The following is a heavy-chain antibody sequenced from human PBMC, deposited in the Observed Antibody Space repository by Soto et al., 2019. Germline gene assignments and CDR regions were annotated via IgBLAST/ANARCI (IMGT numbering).Heavy chain of an antibody. CDR1: GYTFISYW. D-gene: IGHD2-15*01. CDR2: IYPSDSDI. CDR3: VRSGTSSGRFSDY. J-gene: IGHJ4*02. Sequence: PGESLKISCKGSGYTFISYWIGWVRQMPGEGLEWMGVIYPSDSDIRYSPSFQGKVTISADKSITAAYLQWSSLKAADTAMYYCVRSGTSSGRFSDYWGQGTLVTVSS. V-gene: IGHV5-51*01.